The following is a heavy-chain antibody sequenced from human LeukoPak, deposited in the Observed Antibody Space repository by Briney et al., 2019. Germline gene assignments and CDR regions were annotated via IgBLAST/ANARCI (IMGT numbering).Heavy chain of an antibody. Sequence: GSLRLSCAASGFTFSSYAMHWVRQAPGKGLEWVAVISYDGSNKYYADSVKGRFTISRDNSKNTLYLQMNSLRAEDTAVYYCAKGYYGDCLDAFDIWGQGTMVTVSS. CDR2: ISYDGSNK. CDR1: GFTFSSYA. V-gene: IGHV3-30-3*01. CDR3: AKGYYGDCLDAFDI. J-gene: IGHJ3*02. D-gene: IGHD4-17*01.